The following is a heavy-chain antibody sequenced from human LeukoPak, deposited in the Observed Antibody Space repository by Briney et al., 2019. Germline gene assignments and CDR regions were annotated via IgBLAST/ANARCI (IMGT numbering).Heavy chain of an antibody. CDR3: ARELGEPQNWFDP. V-gene: IGHV3-11*05. J-gene: IGHJ5*02. CDR2: ISSRSGYT. Sequence: GGSLRLSCAASGFTFSDYYMSWIRQAPGKGLEWVSYISSRSGYTDYADSVKGRFTISRDNAKNSLYLQMNSLRAEDTAVYYCARELGEPQNWFDPWGQGTLVTVSS. CDR1: GFTFSDYY. D-gene: IGHD3-16*01.